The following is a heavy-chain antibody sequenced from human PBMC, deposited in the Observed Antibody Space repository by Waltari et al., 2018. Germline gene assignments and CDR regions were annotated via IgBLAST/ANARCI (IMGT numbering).Heavy chain of an antibody. CDR2: INPNTGDT. D-gene: IGHD3-16*01. J-gene: IGHJ4*02. CDR3: ARREHFGDSLDY. Sequence: QVQLVQSGAEVKKPGASGRVSCKASGYTSTGYYIHWGRQAPGQGLEWMGRINPNTGDTKFAQNFRVRVTMTRDTSISTAYMELSGLRSDDTAMYFCARREHFGDSLDYWGQGTLVAVSS. V-gene: IGHV1-2*06. CDR1: GYTSTGYY.